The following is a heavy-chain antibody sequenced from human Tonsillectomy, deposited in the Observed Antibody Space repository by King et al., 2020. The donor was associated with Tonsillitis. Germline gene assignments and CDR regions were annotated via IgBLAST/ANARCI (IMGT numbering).Heavy chain of an antibody. D-gene: IGHD6-13*01. Sequence: VQLPQWGAGLLKPSETLSLTCAVYGGSFSGYYWSWIRQPPGKGLEWIGEINHSGSTNYNPSLKSRVTMSVDTSKNQFSLKLSSVTAADTAVYYCASRWEQQPNIWFDPWGQGTLVTVSS. CDR2: INHSGST. CDR3: ASRWEQQPNIWFDP. J-gene: IGHJ5*02. CDR1: GGSFSGYY. V-gene: IGHV4-34*01.